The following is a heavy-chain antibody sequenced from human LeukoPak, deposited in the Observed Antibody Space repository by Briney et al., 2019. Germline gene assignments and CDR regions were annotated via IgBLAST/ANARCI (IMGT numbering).Heavy chain of an antibody. CDR1: GFTFSSYA. CDR3: AKAVPSTTSTPFDY. Sequence: GGSLRLSCAASGFTFSSYAIHWVRQAPGKGLEWVAVIAYDGSSKRYADSVKGRFTISRDNSKNTLYLQMNSLRAEDTAVYYCAKAVPSTTSTPFDYWGQGTLVTVSS. CDR2: IAYDGSSK. V-gene: IGHV3-30-3*01. J-gene: IGHJ4*02. D-gene: IGHD1-1*01.